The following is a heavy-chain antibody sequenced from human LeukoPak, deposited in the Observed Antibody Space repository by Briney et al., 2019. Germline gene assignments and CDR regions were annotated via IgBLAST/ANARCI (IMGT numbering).Heavy chain of an antibody. CDR3: AKDEGGAAGYHDAFDI. V-gene: IGHV1-69*05. CDR1: GGTFSSYA. J-gene: IGHJ3*02. CDR2: IIPIFGTA. Sequence: GASVKVSCKASGGTFSSYAISWVRQAPGQGLEWMGGIIPIFGTANYAQKFQGRVTITTDESTSTAYMELSSLRSEDTAVYYCAKDEGGAAGYHDAFDIWGQGTKVTVSS. D-gene: IGHD3-9*01.